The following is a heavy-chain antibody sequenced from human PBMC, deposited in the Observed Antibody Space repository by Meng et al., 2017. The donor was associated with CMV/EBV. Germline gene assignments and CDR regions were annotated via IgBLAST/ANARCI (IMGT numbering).Heavy chain of an antibody. D-gene: IGHD4-17*01. CDR2: INPNSGDT. J-gene: IGHJ5*02. Sequence: QRGHAGGELGNPGASVKGSCKASGDTFTDYYMHWVRQAPGKGLEWMGCINPNSGDTNYAQKFQGRVTMTRDTSISTAYMELSRLRSDDTAVYYCTRDAHLTTVTPNWFDPWGQGTLVTVSS. V-gene: IGHV1-2*02. CDR3: TRDAHLTTVTPNWFDP. CDR1: GDTFTDYY.